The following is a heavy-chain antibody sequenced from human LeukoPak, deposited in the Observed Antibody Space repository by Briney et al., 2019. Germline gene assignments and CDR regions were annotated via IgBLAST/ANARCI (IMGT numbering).Heavy chain of an antibody. D-gene: IGHD5-24*01. Sequence: ASVNVSCKASGYTFTTYTMHWVRQAPGQRLEWMGWINAGNGNTKYSQKFQGRVTITRDTSASTAYMDLSSLRSEDTAVYYCAREIDRDGYNRFFDYWGQGILVTVSS. CDR1: GYTFTTYT. J-gene: IGHJ4*02. V-gene: IGHV1-3*01. CDR2: INAGNGNT. CDR3: AREIDRDGYNRFFDY.